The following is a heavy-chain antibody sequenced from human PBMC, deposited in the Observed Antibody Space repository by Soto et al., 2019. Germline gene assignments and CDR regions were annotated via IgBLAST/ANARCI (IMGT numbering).Heavy chain of an antibody. CDR3: ARHAGNTVTPNYYYYGMDV. CDR1: GYSFTSYW. V-gene: IGHV5-10-1*01. Sequence: PGESLKISCKGPGYSFTSYWISWVRQMPGKGLEWMGRIDPSDSYTNYSPSFQGHVTISADKSISIAYLQWSSLKASDTAMYYCARHAGNTVTPNYYYYGMDVWGQGTTVTVSS. CDR2: IDPSDSYT. J-gene: IGHJ6*02. D-gene: IGHD4-4*01.